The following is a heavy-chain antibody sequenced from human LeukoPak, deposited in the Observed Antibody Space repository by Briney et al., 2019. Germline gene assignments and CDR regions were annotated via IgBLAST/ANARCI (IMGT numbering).Heavy chain of an antibody. CDR1: VFTFHDYA. Sequence: PGGSLRLSCAASVFTFHDYAMHWVRQAPGKGLEWVSGISWNSGIIGYADSVKGRFTTSRDNAKNSLYLQMNSLRPEDTALYYCTKDSVAMVTTSDYWGEGTLVTVSS. D-gene: IGHD5-18*01. CDR3: TKDSVAMVTTSDY. CDR2: ISWNSGII. J-gene: IGHJ4*02. V-gene: IGHV3-9*01.